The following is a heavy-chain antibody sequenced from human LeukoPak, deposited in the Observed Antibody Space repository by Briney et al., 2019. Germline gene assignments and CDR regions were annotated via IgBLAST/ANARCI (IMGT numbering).Heavy chain of an antibody. CDR2: ISSSSSTI. V-gene: IGHV3-48*01. CDR3: ARDVDSSG. D-gene: IGHD6-19*01. J-gene: IGHJ4*02. Sequence: PGGSLRLSCAASGFTFSTYSMNWVRQAPGKGLEWVSYISSSSSTIYYADSVKGRFTISRDNSENTLYLQMNSLRTEDTALYYYARDVDSSGWGQGTLVTVSS. CDR1: GFTFSTYS.